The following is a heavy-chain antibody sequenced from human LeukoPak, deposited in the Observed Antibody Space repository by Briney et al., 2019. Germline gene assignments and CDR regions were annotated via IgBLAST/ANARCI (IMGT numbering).Heavy chain of an antibody. CDR3: ARGPSFYYGSGSYPYWYFDL. CDR1: GFTFSSYG. J-gene: IGHJ2*01. Sequence: GGSLRLSCAASGFTFSSYGMHWIRQAPGKGLEWVAFIRNDGSIIYNADSVKGRFTISRDNSKNTLYLQMNSLRSEDTAVYYCARGPSFYYGSGSYPYWYFDLWGRGTLVTVSS. V-gene: IGHV3-30*02. CDR2: IRNDGSII. D-gene: IGHD3-10*01.